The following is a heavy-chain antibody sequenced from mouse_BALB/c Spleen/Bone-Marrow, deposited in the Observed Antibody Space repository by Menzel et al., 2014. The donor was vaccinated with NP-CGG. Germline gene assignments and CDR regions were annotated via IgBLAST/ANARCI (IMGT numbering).Heavy chain of an antibody. V-gene: IGHV1-87*01. J-gene: IGHJ3*01. Sequence: SGAELARPGASVKLSCKASGYIFTSYWMQWVKQRPGQGLEWIGAIYPGDSDTIYTQKFRGKATLTADTSSSTAYMQLGSLTSEDSAVYYCAREKGSSSLRSHQAWFAYWGQGTLVTVSA. CDR2: IYPGDSDT. CDR1: GYIFTSYW. D-gene: IGHD1-2*01. CDR3: AREKGSSSLRSHQAWFAY.